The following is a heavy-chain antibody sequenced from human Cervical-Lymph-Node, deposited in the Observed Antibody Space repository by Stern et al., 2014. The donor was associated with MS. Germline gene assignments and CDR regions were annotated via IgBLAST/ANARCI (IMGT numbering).Heavy chain of an antibody. CDR1: GGSISSGGSS. CDR3: ARGGVIYTQDRNGFDV. D-gene: IGHD2-21*01. CDR2: IYHSGST. V-gene: IGHV4-30-2*01. J-gene: IGHJ3*01. Sequence: VHLVESGSGQAKPSQTLSLTCAVSGGSISSGGSSWNWIRQPPGKGLEWIGFIYHSGSTSYNPSLKGRVFISVATSTNQFALNLRSVTAADTAVYYCARGGVIYTQDRNGFDVWGQGTMVTVSS.